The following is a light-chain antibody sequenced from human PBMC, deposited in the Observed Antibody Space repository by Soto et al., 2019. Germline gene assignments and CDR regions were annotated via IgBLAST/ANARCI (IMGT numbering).Light chain of an antibody. V-gene: IGLV1-51*01. CDR3: ETWDTRLNTGGV. Sequence: QSVLTQPPSVSAAPGQKVTISCSGSSSNIGNHDVSWDQQFPGTAPKLLIYDNNKRPSGIPDRFSGSKSGTSATLDITGLQTGDEGDYYGETWDTRLNTGGVFGTGTKLTVL. CDR2: DNN. J-gene: IGLJ1*01. CDR1: SSNIGNHD.